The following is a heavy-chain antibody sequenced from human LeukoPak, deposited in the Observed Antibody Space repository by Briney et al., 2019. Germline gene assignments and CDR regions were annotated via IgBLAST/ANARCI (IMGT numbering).Heavy chain of an antibody. Sequence: SQTLSLTCAISGDSVSSNSAAWSWIRQSPSRGLEWLGRTYYRSKWYNDYAVSVKSRITINPDTSKNQFSLQLNSVTPEDTAVYYCARAGGLYYYDSSGYYFDYWGQGTLVTVSS. D-gene: IGHD3-22*01. J-gene: IGHJ4*02. V-gene: IGHV6-1*01. CDR2: TYYRSKWYN. CDR3: ARAGGLYYYDSSGYYFDY. CDR1: GDSVSSNSAA.